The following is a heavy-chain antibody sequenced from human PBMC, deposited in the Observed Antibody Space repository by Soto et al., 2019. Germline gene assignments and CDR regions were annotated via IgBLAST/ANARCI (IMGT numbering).Heavy chain of an antibody. CDR3: ARTFYDSSGYYPGFDY. V-gene: IGHV1-18*04. J-gene: IGHJ4*02. D-gene: IGHD3-22*01. Sequence: GASVKVSCKASGYTFTSYGISWVRQAPGQGLEWMGWISAYNGNTNYAQKLQGRVTMTTDASTSTAYMELRGLRSDDTAVYYCARTFYDSSGYYPGFDYWGQGTLVTVSS. CDR2: ISAYNGNT. CDR1: GYTFTSYG.